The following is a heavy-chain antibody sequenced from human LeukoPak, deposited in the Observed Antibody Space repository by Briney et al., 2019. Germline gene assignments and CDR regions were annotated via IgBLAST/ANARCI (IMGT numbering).Heavy chain of an antibody. D-gene: IGHD3-10*01. CDR3: ARVATMVRGVISYGMDV. CDR2: IYYIVST. V-gene: IGHV4-39*07. Sequence: PSETLSLTCTVSGGSISGSSYYWGCIRQPPGKGLEWIVSIYYIVSTYYNPSLNSRVTISVDTSNNQFSLKLSSVTAADTAVYYCARVATMVRGVISYGMDVWGQGTTVTVSS. CDR1: GGSISGSSYY. J-gene: IGHJ6*02.